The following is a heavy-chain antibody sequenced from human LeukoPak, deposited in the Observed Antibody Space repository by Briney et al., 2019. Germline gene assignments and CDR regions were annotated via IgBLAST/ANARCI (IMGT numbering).Heavy chain of an antibody. CDR1: GGSFSGYY. CDR2: VYHSGST. Sequence: PSETLSLTCAVYGGSFSGYYWSWIRHPPGKGLEWMGEVYHSGSTNYNPSLKSRVNISVDTSKNQFSLKRSSVTAADTAVYYCASLRVASYYYDSSGYLGYSGQGTLVTVSS. J-gene: IGHJ4*02. CDR3: ASLRVASYYYDSSGYLGY. D-gene: IGHD3-22*01. V-gene: IGHV4-34*01.